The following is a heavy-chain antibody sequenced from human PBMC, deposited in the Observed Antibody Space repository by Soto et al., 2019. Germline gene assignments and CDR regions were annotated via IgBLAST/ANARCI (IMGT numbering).Heavy chain of an antibody. Sequence: ASVKVSCKASGGTFSSYTISWVRQAPGQGLEWMGRIIPILGIANYAQKFQGRVTITADKSTSTAYMELSSLRSEDTAVYYCARDLGTGVEGSGYDLGSNWFDPWGQGTLVTVSS. CDR3: ARDLGTGVEGSGYDLGSNWFDP. J-gene: IGHJ5*02. CDR2: IIPILGIA. D-gene: IGHD5-12*01. CDR1: GGTFSSYT. V-gene: IGHV1-69*04.